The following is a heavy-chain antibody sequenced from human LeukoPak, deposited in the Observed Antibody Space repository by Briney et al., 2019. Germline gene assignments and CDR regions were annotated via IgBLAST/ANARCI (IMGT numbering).Heavy chain of an antibody. D-gene: IGHD1-20*01. V-gene: IGHV1-24*01. CDR1: GYTLTELS. CDR2: FDPEDGET. Sequence: ASVKVSCKVSGYTLTELSMHWVRQAPGKGLEWRGGFDPEDGETIYAQKFQGRVTMTEDTSTDTAYMELSSLRSEDTAVYYCATIGKHNWNDKLDYWGQGTLVTVSS. J-gene: IGHJ4*02. CDR3: ATIGKHNWNDKLDY.